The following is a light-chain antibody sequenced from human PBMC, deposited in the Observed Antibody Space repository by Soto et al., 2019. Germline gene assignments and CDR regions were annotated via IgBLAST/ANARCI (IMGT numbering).Light chain of an antibody. J-gene: IGKJ3*01. CDR3: QQSSSIPPT. Sequence: DIQMTQSPSSLSACVGDRVTITCRASQSISSYLNWYQQKPGKAPKLLIYAASSLQSGVPSRFSGSGSGTDFTLTISSLQPEDFATYYCQQSSSIPPTFGPGTNVDI. V-gene: IGKV1-39*01. CDR1: QSISSY. CDR2: AAS.